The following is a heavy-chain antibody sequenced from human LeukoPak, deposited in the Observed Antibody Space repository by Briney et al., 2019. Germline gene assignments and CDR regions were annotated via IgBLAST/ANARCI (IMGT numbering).Heavy chain of an antibody. Sequence: GGSLRLSCAASGFTFSDYYMSWIRQAPGKGLEWVSYISSSGSTIYYADSVKGRFTISRDNAKNSLYLQMNSLGAEDTAVYYCARDIVATITIDYWGQGTLVTVSS. V-gene: IGHV3-11*01. CDR1: GFTFSDYY. CDR3: ARDIVATITIDY. D-gene: IGHD5-12*01. J-gene: IGHJ4*02. CDR2: ISSSGSTI.